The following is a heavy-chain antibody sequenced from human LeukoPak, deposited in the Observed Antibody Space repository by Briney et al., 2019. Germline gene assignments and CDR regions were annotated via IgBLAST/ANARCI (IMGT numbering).Heavy chain of an antibody. V-gene: IGHV3-30*18. CDR3: AKGYYYDSSGYFLDYYYYTMDV. Sequence: PGGSLRLSCAASGFTFSSYGMHWVRQAPGKGLEWVAVISYDGSNKYYADSVKGRFTISRDNSKNTLYMQMNSLRAEDTAVYYCAKGYYYDSSGYFLDYYYYTMDVWGQGTTVTVSS. D-gene: IGHD3-22*01. CDR2: ISYDGSNK. J-gene: IGHJ6*02. CDR1: GFTFSSYG.